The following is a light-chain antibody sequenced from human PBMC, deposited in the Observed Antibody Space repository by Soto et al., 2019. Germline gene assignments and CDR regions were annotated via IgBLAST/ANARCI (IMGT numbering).Light chain of an antibody. Sequence: EIVMTQSPATLSVSPGERATLSCRASQGIGDTLAWYQQKPGQTPRLLIYDTSTRATGAPARFSGSRSGAEFTLTINSLQSEDFGVYYCQRYNNWPLTFGGGTKVEVK. V-gene: IGKV3-15*01. CDR2: DTS. CDR1: QGIGDT. CDR3: QRYNNWPLT. J-gene: IGKJ4*01.